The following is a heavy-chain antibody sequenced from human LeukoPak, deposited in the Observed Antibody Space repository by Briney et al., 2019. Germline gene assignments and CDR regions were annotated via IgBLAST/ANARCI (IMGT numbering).Heavy chain of an antibody. CDR2: IHYSGST. V-gene: IGHV4-59*01. J-gene: IGHJ3*02. CDR3: ARDRLNAFDI. CDR1: GGSISSYY. Sequence: SETLSLTCTVSGGSISSYYWSWIRQPPGKGLEWIGYIHYSGSTNYNPSLKSRVTISVDTSKNQFSLKLSSVTAADTAVYYCARDRLNAFDIWGQGTMVTVSS.